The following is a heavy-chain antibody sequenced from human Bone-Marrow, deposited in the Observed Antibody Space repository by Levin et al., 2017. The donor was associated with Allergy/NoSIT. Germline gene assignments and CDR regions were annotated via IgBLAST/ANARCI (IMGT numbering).Heavy chain of an antibody. CDR1: GDSVSRGSHS. J-gene: IGHJ3*01. D-gene: IGHD3-9*01. CDR2: IYNSGST. V-gene: IGHV4-61*01. CDR3: SQYFTEVLVDQLSGAFDV. Sequence: SQTLSLTCTVSGDSVSRGSHSWSWVRQPPGKGLEWIGDIYNSGSTNYNPPLKSRFSISVDTSKNQFSLRLNSVTAADAAVYYCSQYFTEVLVDQLSGAFDVWGQGTMVTVSS.